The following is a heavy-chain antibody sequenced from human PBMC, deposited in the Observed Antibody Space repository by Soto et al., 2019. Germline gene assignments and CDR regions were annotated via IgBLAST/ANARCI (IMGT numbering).Heavy chain of an antibody. CDR2: INAGNGNT. V-gene: IGHV1-3*01. CDR3: ARGAPTTGTTGPYYYGMDV. D-gene: IGHD1-1*01. CDR1: GYTFTSYA. Sequence: RASVKVSCKASGYTFTSYAMHWVRQAPGQRLEWMGWINAGNGNTKYSQKFQGRVTITRDTSASTAYMELSSLRSEDTAVYYCARGAPTTGTTGPYYYGMDVWGQGTTVTAP. J-gene: IGHJ6*02.